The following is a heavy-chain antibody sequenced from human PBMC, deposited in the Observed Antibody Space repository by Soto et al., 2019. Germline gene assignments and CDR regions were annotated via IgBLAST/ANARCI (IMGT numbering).Heavy chain of an antibody. J-gene: IGHJ4*02. D-gene: IGHD5-18*01. V-gene: IGHV4-59*08. CDR3: ARSYGSCFDY. CDR1: CNSISSNY. CDR2: IYYSGST. Sequence: PSETLSLTCTFPCNSISSNYWSWIRQPPGKGLEWIGYIYYSGSTNYNPSLKSRVTISVDTSKNQFSLKLSSVTAADTAVYYCARSYGSCFDYWGQGTLVTVS.